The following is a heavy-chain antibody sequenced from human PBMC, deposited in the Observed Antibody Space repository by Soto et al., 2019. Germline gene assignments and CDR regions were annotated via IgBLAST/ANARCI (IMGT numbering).Heavy chain of an antibody. J-gene: IGHJ4*02. V-gene: IGHV3-33*01. CDR2: IWYDGSNK. Sequence: GGSLRLSCAASGFTFSSYGMHWVRQAPGKGLEWVAVIWYDGSNKYYADSVKGRFTISRDNSKNTLYLQMNSLRAEDTAVYYCARDFSYDILTGSEYWGQGTLVTVSS. D-gene: IGHD3-9*01. CDR3: ARDFSYDILTGSEY. CDR1: GFTFSSYG.